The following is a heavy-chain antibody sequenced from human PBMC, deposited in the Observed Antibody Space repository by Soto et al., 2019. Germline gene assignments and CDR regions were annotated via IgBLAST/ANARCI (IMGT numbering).Heavy chain of an antibody. CDR1: GGSISSYY. CDR2: IYNSGNT. J-gene: IGHJ4*02. V-gene: IGHV4-59*01. Sequence: SETLSLTCTVSGGSISSYYWNWIRQPPGKGLEWIGYIYNSGNTNYNPSLRSRVTISVDTSKNQFSLKLTSVTAADTAVYYCAAPPRYWGRGTLVTVSS. CDR3: AAPPRY.